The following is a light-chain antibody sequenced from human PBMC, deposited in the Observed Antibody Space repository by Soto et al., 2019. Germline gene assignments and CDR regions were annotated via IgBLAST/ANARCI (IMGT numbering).Light chain of an antibody. Sequence: QSALTQPASLSGSPGQSITISCTGTSSDIGAYDYVSWFQQHPGKAPKLMISEVNNRPSGVSNRFSGSKSGNTAYLTISWLQVEDESEYFFFSFTTTSTHVFGTGTKVTVL. CDR3: FSFTTTSTHV. CDR2: EVN. J-gene: IGLJ1*01. CDR1: SSDIGAYDY. V-gene: IGLV2-14*01.